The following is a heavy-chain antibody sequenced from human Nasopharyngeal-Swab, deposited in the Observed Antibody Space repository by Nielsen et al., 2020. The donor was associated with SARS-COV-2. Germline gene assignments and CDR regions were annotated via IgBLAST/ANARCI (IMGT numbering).Heavy chain of an antibody. V-gene: IGHV3-23*01. Sequence: GESLKISCAASGFTFSSYAMSWVRQAPGKGLEWVSAISGSGGSTYYADSVKGRLTISRDNSKNTLYLQMNSLRAEDTAVYYCAKTRWELLPRDFDYWGQGTLVTVSS. J-gene: IGHJ4*02. CDR3: AKTRWELLPRDFDY. CDR1: GFTFSSYA. CDR2: ISGSGGST. D-gene: IGHD1-26*01.